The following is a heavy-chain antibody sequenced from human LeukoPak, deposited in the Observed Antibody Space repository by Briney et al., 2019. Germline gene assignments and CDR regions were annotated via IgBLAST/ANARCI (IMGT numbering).Heavy chain of an antibody. V-gene: IGHV3-7*01. CDR3: ARQAHTYDFWSGYEKQLDYYYYMDV. CDR1: GFTFSSYW. Sequence: GGSLRLSCAASGFTFSSYWMSWVRQAPGKGLEWVAHIKQDGSEKYYVDSVKGRFTISRDNAKNSLYLQMNSLRAEDTAVYYCARQAHTYDFWSGYEKQLDYYYYMDVWGKGTTVTVSS. D-gene: IGHD3-3*01. J-gene: IGHJ6*03. CDR2: IKQDGSEK.